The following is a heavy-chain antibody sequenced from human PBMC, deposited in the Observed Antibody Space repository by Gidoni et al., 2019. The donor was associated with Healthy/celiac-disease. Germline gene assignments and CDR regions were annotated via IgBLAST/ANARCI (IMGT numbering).Heavy chain of an antibody. CDR3: ARGDRRRLAAAALYYFDY. D-gene: IGHD6-13*01. J-gene: IGHJ4*02. CDR2: INHSGST. CDR1: GGSFSGYY. V-gene: IGHV4-34*01. Sequence: QVQLQQWGAGLLKPSETLSLTCAVYGGSFSGYYWSWIRQPPGKGLEWIGEINHSGSTNYNPSLKSRVTISVDTSKNQFSLKLSSVTAADTAVYYCARGDRRRLAAAALYYFDYWGQGTLVTVSS.